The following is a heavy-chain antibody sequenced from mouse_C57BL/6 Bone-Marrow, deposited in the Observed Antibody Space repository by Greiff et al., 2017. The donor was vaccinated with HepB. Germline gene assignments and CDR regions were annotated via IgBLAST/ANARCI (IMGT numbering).Heavy chain of an antibody. D-gene: IGHD2-1*01. Sequence: VQLQQSGAELVRPGASVKLSCTASGFNIKDYYMHWVKQRPEQGLEWIGRIDPEDGDTEYAPKFQGKATMTADTSSNTAYLQLSSLTSEDTAVYYCTTGIYYGNYVDYAMDYWGQGTSVTVSS. CDR1: GFNIKDYY. J-gene: IGHJ4*01. V-gene: IGHV14-1*01. CDR3: TTGIYYGNYVDYAMDY. CDR2: IDPEDGDT.